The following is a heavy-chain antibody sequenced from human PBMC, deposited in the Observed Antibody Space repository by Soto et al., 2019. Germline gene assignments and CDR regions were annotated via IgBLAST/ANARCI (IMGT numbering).Heavy chain of an antibody. CDR1: GFTFSSYE. CDR3: AREHQHWFDP. V-gene: IGHV3-48*03. Sequence: GGSLRLSCAASGFTFSSYEMNWVRQAPGKGLEWVSYISSSGSTIYYADSVKGRFTISRDNAKNSLYLQMNSLRAEDTAVYYCAREHQHWFDPWGQGTLVTVSS. CDR2: ISSSGSTI. J-gene: IGHJ5*02.